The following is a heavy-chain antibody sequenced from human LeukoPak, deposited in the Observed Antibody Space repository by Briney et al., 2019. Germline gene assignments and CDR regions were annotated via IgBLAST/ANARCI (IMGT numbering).Heavy chain of an antibody. V-gene: IGHV4-59*08. CDR3: ASGIAAGGYYFDY. CDR1: GGSISSYY. D-gene: IGHD6-13*01. Sequence: PSETLSLTCSVSGGSISSYYWSWMRQPPGKGLEWIGYIYYSGSTNYNPSLKSRVTISVDTSKNQFSLKLSSVTAADTAVYYCASGIAAGGYYFDYWGQGTLVTVSS. J-gene: IGHJ4*02. CDR2: IYYSGST.